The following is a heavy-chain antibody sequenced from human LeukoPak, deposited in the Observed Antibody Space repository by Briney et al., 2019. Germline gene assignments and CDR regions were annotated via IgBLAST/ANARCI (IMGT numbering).Heavy chain of an antibody. Sequence: GGSLRLSCTASGFTFGDYAMSWVRQAPGKGLEWVGFIRSKGYGGTTEYAASVKGRFTISRDDSKSIAYLQMNSLKTEDTAVYYCTRYRSSSWPANWFDPWGQGTLVTVSP. J-gene: IGHJ5*02. CDR3: TRYRSSSWPANWFDP. CDR1: GFTFGDYA. V-gene: IGHV3-49*04. D-gene: IGHD6-13*01. CDR2: IRSKGYGGTT.